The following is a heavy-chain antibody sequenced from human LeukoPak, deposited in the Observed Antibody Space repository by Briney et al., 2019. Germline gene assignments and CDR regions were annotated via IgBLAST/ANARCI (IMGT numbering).Heavy chain of an antibody. J-gene: IGHJ4*02. CDR3: AKATVTRGVFDY. D-gene: IGHD4-17*01. Sequence: GGSLRLSCAASGITLSNAWMNWMRQAPGKGLQWVGLIKSNTDGGTIDYAAPVKGRFTISRDDSQNTLFLQMNSLRAEDTAVYYCAKATVTRGVFDYWGQGTLVTVSS. CDR2: IKSNTDGGTI. V-gene: IGHV3-15*01. CDR1: GITLSNAW.